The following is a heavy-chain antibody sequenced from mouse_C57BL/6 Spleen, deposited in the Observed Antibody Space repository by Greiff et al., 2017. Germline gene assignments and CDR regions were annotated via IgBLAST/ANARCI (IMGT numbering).Heavy chain of an antibody. J-gene: IGHJ4*01. CDR3: ARGGNYNAMDY. Sequence: QVQLQQSGAELVKPGASVKISCKASGYAFSSYWLNWVKQRPGKGLELIGQIYPGDGATNYNGKFTGKATLTADKSSSTAYMQLSSLTSEDSAVYFCARGGNYNAMDYWGQGTSVTVSS. V-gene: IGHV1-80*01. CDR2: IYPGDGAT. CDR1: GYAFSSYW. D-gene: IGHD2-1*01.